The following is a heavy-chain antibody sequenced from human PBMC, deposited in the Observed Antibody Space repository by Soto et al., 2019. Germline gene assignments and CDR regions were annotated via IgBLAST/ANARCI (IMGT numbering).Heavy chain of an antibody. V-gene: IGHV3-30-3*01. Sequence: QVQLVESGGGVVQPGRSLRLSCAASGFTFSSYAMHWVRQAPGKGLEWVAVISYDGSNKYYADSVKGRFTISRDNSKNTLYLQMNSLRAEDTAVYYCARGDEVVVAATSTTRYYYGMDVWGQGTTVTVSS. D-gene: IGHD2-15*01. J-gene: IGHJ6*02. CDR2: ISYDGSNK. CDR1: GFTFSSYA. CDR3: ARGDEVVVAATSTTRYYYGMDV.